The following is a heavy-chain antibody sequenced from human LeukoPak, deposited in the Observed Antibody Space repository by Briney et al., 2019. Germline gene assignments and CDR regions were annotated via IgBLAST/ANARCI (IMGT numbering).Heavy chain of an antibody. Sequence: ASVKVSCKASGCTFTSYAMNWVRQAPGQGLEWMGWINTNTGNPMYAQGFTGRFVFSLDTSVSTAYLRISSLKAEDTAVYYCARGDAYYYDSSGYCFDYWGQGTLVTVSS. J-gene: IGHJ4*02. D-gene: IGHD3-22*01. V-gene: IGHV7-4-1*02. CDR2: INTNTGNP. CDR3: ARGDAYYYDSSGYCFDY. CDR1: GCTFTSYA.